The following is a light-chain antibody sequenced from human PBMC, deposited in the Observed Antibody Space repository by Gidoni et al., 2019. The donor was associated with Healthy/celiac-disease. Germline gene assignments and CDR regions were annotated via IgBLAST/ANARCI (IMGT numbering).Light chain of an antibody. V-gene: IGLV2-14*01. Sequence: QSALTQPASVSGSPGQSITISCTGTSSDVGGYNYVSWYQQHPGKAPKLMIYDVSNRPSVVSTRFSGSKSGNTASLTISGLQAEDEADYYCSSYTSSSTLWVFGGGTKLTVL. CDR1: SSDVGGYNY. CDR3: SSYTSSSTLWV. J-gene: IGLJ3*02. CDR2: DVS.